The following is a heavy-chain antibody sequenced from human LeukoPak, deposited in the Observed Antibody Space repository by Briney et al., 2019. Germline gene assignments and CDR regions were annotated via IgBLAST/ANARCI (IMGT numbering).Heavy chain of an antibody. CDR3: ARRRSPTGYCSSTSCYARGNWFDP. D-gene: IGHD2-2*03. Sequence: PSETLSLTCAVYGGSFSGYYWSWIRQPPGKGLEWIGEINHSGSTNYNPSLKSRVTISVDTSKNQFSLKLSSVTAADTAVYYCARRRSPTGYCSSTSCYARGNWFDPWGQGTLVTVSS. V-gene: IGHV4-34*01. CDR1: GGSFSGYY. CDR2: INHSGST. J-gene: IGHJ5*02.